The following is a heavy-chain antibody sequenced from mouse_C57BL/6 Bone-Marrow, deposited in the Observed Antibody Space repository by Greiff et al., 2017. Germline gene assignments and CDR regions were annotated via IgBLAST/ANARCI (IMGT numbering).Heavy chain of an antibody. CDR2: IYPRSGNT. V-gene: IGHV1-81*01. CDR1: GYTFTSYG. J-gene: IGHJ3*01. CDR3: ARRWYWVFAY. Sequence: QVQLQQSGAELARPGASVKLSCKASGYTFTSYGISWVKQRTGQGLEWIGEIYPRSGNTYYNEKFKGKATLTADKSSSTAYMELRSLTSEDSAVXFCARRWYWVFAYWGQGTLVTVSA. D-gene: IGHD1-1*02.